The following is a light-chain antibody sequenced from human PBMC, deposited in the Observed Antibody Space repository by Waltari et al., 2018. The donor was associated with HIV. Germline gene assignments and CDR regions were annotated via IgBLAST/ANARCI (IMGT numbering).Light chain of an antibody. CDR1: NIGSKS. V-gene: IGLV3-21*02. Sequence: YVLTQPPSVSVAPGQTARITCGGNNIGSKSVHWYQQKPGQAPVLVVYDDYDRPSGIPERFSGSNSGVSATLTISRVEAGDEADYYCQVWDSSGDHPVFGGGTKLTVL. J-gene: IGLJ3*02. CDR2: DDY. CDR3: QVWDSSGDHPV.